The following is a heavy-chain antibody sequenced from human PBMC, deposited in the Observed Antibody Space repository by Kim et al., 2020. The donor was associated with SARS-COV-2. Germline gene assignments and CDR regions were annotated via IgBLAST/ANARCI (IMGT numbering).Heavy chain of an antibody. CDR1: GFTFSNAW. J-gene: IGHJ6*02. CDR2: IKSKTDGGTT. V-gene: IGHV3-15*01. Sequence: GGSLRLSCAASGFTFSNAWMSWVRQAPGKGLEWVGRIKSKTDGGTTDYAAPVKGRFTISRDEAKYTLYLQMNSLKTEDTVVYYCTTLFRYFGWLAVKYYYHGMDVWGQGTTVTVSS. D-gene: IGHD3-9*01. CDR3: TTLFRYFGWLAVKYYYHGMDV.